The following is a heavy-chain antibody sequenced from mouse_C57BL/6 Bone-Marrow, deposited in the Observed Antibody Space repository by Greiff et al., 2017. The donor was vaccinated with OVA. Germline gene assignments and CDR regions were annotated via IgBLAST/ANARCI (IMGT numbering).Heavy chain of an antibody. CDR3: TRGSRPRPFAY. Sequence: EVKVVESGEGLVKPGGSLKLSCAASGFTFSSYAMSWVRQTPEKRLEWVAYLSSGGDYIYYADTVKGRFTISRDNARNTLYLQMSSLTSEDTAMYYCTRGSRPRPFAYWGKGTLVTVSA. J-gene: IGHJ3*01. V-gene: IGHV5-9-1*02. CDR1: GFTFSSYA. CDR2: LSSGGDYI.